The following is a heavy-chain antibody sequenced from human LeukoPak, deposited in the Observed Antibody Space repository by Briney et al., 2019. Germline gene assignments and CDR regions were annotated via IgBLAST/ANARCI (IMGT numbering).Heavy chain of an antibody. J-gene: IGHJ4*02. Sequence: GGSLRLSCAASGFTFSSYGMHWVRQAPGKGLEWVAFIRYDGSNKYYADSVKGRFTISRDNSKNTLYLQMNSLRAEDTAVYYCAKGTSSWHEFDSWGQGTLVTVSS. CDR1: GFTFSSYG. D-gene: IGHD6-13*01. CDR2: IRYDGSNK. CDR3: AKGTSSWHEFDS. V-gene: IGHV3-30*02.